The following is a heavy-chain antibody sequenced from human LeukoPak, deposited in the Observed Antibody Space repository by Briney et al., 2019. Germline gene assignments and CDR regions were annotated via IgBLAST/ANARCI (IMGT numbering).Heavy chain of an antibody. D-gene: IGHD6-13*01. Sequence: ASVKVSCTVSGYTLTELSMHWVRQAPGKGLEWMGGFDPEDGETIYAQKFQGRVTMTEDTSTDTAYMELSSLRSEDTAVYYCATGAAAMNWFDPWGQGTLVTVSS. CDR2: FDPEDGET. CDR1: GYTLTELS. J-gene: IGHJ5*02. CDR3: ATGAAAMNWFDP. V-gene: IGHV1-24*01.